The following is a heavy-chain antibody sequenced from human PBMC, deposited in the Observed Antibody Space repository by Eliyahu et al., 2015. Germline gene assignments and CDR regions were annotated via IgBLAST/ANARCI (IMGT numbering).Heavy chain of an antibody. D-gene: IGHD2-21*01. CDR1: GGSISSYY. V-gene: IGHV4-59*01. CDR2: IYYSGST. CDR3: ARGDSNYGMDA. J-gene: IGHJ6*04. Sequence: QVQLQESGPGLVKPSXTLSLXXXXPGGSISSYYWSWIRQPPGKGLEWIGYIYYSGSTNYNPSLKSRVTISVDTSKNQFSLKLSSVTAADTAVYYCARGDSNYGMDAWGKGTTVTVSS.